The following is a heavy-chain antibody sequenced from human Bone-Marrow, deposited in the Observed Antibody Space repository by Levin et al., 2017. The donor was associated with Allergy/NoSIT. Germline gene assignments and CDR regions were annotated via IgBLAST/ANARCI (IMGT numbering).Heavy chain of an antibody. CDR2: IYSGGST. CDR3: ARGWFGELLSH. V-gene: IGHV3-53*01. CDR1: GFTVSSNY. J-gene: IGHJ4*02. D-gene: IGHD3-10*01. Sequence: LSLTCAASGFTVSSNYMSWVRQAPGKGPEWVSVIYSGGSTYYADSVKGRFTISRDNSKNTLYLQMNSLRAEDPAVYYCARGWFGELLSHWGQGTLVTVSS.